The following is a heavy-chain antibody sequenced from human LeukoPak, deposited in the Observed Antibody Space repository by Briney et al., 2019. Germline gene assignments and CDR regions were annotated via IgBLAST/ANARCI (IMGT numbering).Heavy chain of an antibody. CDR2: IYYSGST. Sequence: ETLSLTCTVSGGSISSYYWSWIRQPPGKGLEWIGYIYYSGSTYYNPSLKSRVTISVDTSKNQFSLKLSSVTAADTAVYYCARDGGKSSLVVIRNWYFDLWGRGTLVTVSS. D-gene: IGHD3-22*01. CDR1: GGSISSYY. J-gene: IGHJ2*01. V-gene: IGHV4-59*12. CDR3: ARDGGKSSLVVIRNWYFDL.